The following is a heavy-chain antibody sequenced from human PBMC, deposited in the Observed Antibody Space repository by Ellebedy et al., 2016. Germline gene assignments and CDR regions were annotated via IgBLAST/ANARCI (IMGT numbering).Heavy chain of an antibody. CDR3: AKETMVRGEYWFDS. V-gene: IGHV3-48*04. J-gene: IGHJ5*01. Sequence: GESLKISCAASGFSFSDYPMNWVRQAPGKGLEWVSYISYSSSTIYYADSVKGRFTISRDNAKNSLYLQMNSLRAEDTAVYYCAKETMVRGEYWFDSWGQGTQVTVSA. D-gene: IGHD3-10*01. CDR2: ISYSSSTI. CDR1: GFSFSDYP.